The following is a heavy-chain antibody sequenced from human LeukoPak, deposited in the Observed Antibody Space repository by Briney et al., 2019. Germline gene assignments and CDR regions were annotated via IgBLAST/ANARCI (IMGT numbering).Heavy chain of an antibody. D-gene: IGHD3-22*01. CDR1: GASISTYY. CDR3: ARDADSSGYYPGYLDL. V-gene: IGHV4-59*01. J-gene: IGHJ2*01. Sequence: PSETLSLTCTVSGASISTYYWSWIRQPPGKGLEWIGYIDYSGSTNYNPSLKSRVTISVDTSKNQLSLKLSSVTAADTAVYYCARDADSSGYYPGYLDLWGRGTLVTVSS. CDR2: IDYSGST.